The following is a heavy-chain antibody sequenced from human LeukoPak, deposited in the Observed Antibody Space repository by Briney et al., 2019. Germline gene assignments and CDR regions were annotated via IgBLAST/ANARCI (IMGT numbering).Heavy chain of an antibody. CDR2: ISYDGSNK. CDR1: GFTFSSYA. CDR3: ARSGWIPVPDAYDL. V-gene: IGHV3-30*04. Sequence: GGSLRLSCAASGFTFSSYAMHWVRQAPGKGLEWVADISYDGSNKYYADSVKGRFTISRDNSRNTLYLQMNSLRAEDTAVYYCARSGWIPVPDAYDLWGQGTMVTVSS. J-gene: IGHJ3*01. D-gene: IGHD5-18*01.